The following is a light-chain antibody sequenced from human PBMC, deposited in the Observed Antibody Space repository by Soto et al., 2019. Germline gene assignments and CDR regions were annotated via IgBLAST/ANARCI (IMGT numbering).Light chain of an antibody. CDR2: DAS. J-gene: IGKJ1*01. V-gene: IGKV1-5*01. CDR3: QQYNSFWT. Sequence: DIQMTQSPSTLSAPVGDRVTITCRASQSISSWLAWYQQKPGKAPKVLIYDASSLQSGVPSRFSGSGSGTEFTLTISSLQPDDFATYYCQQYNSFWTFGQGTKVDIK. CDR1: QSISSW.